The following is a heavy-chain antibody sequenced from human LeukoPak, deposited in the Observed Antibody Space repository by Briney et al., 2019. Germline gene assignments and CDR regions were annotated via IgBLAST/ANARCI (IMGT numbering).Heavy chain of an antibody. V-gene: IGHV4-34*01. CDR2: INHSGST. CDR3: AREGVSYYYGSGSYLSY. Sequence: SETLSLTCAVYGGSFSGYYWSWIRQPPGKGLEWIGEINHSGSTNYNPSLKSRVTISVDTSKNQFSLKLSSATAADTAVYYCAREGVSYYYGSGSYLSYWGQGTLVTVSS. CDR1: GGSFSGYY. D-gene: IGHD3-10*01. J-gene: IGHJ4*02.